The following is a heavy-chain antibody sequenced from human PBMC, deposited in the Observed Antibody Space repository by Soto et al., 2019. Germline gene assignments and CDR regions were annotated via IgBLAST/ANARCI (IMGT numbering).Heavy chain of an antibody. CDR1: GYTFTSYD. D-gene: IGHD2-15*01. CDR2: MNPNSGNT. Sequence: EASVKVSCKASGYTFTSYDINWVRQATGQGLEWMGWMNPNSGNTGYAQKFQGRVTMTRNTSISTAYMELRSLRSDDTAVYYCARSYCSGGSCYSEYQHWGQGTLVTVSS. J-gene: IGHJ1*01. CDR3: ARSYCSGGSCYSEYQH. V-gene: IGHV1-8*01.